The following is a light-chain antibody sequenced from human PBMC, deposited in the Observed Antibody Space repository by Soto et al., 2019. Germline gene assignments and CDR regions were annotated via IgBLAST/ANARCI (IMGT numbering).Light chain of an antibody. CDR3: CSYAGSYTVV. J-gene: IGLJ2*01. V-gene: IGLV2-11*01. Sequence: QSALTQPRSVSGSPGQSVTISCTGTSSDVGNYDYVSWYQQNPGKAPKLMIYDVSKRPSGVPNRFSGSNSGNTASLTISGLQAEDEADYYCCSYAGSYTVVFGGGTKLTVL. CDR1: SSDVGNYDY. CDR2: DVS.